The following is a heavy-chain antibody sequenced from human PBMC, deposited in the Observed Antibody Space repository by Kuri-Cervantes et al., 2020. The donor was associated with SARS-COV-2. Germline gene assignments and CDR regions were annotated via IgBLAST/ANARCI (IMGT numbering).Heavy chain of an antibody. CDR3: ARDSAWANGDNSYYFDY. D-gene: IGHD4-17*01. CDR2: ISGSSNTI. Sequence: WGSLRLSCEVSGFIFSRSSMNWVRQAPGKGLEWVSHISGSSNTIYYADSVKGRFTISRDNAKNSLYLQMNSLKDEDTAVYYCARDSAWANGDNSYYFDYWARGTLVTVSS. J-gene: IGHJ4*02. V-gene: IGHV3-48*02. CDR1: GFIFSRSS.